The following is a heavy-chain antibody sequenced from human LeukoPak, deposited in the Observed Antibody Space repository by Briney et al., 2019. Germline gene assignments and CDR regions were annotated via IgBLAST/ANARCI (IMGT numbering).Heavy chain of an antibody. V-gene: IGHV1-2*02. CDR1: GYIFTGHL. CDR3: ARDERRGYSGYDPYYMDV. Sequence: ASVKVSCKGSGYIFTGHLIHWVRQAPGQGLEWMGWINPNSGATTYAQKFKGRVTMTRDTSTSTAYMEPSGLRSDDTAIYFCARDERRGYSGYDPYYMDVWGKGTTLTVSS. CDR2: INPNSGAT. J-gene: IGHJ6*03. D-gene: IGHD5-12*01.